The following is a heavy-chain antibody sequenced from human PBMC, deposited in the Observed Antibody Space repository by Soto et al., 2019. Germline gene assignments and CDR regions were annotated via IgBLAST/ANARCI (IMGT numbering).Heavy chain of an antibody. V-gene: IGHV3-30*18. J-gene: IGHJ4*02. CDR3: AKQAVAFVYFFDY. CDR2: ISYDGNNK. Sequence: QVQLVESGGGVVQPGRSLRLSCAASGFTFSDYGMHWVRQAPGRGLEWVTLISYDGNNKYYADSVKGRFTISRDNSKNTLYLQMNSLRPEDTAVSYCAKQAVAFVYFFDYWGQGTLVTVSS. CDR1: GFTFSDYG. D-gene: IGHD6-19*01.